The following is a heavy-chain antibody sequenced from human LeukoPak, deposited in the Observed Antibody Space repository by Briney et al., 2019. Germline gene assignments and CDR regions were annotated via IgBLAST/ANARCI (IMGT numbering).Heavy chain of an antibody. CDR2: INAGNGNT. J-gene: IGHJ5*02. CDR3: ARGGQWLMYNWFDP. CDR1: GYTFTSYA. V-gene: IGHV1-3*01. D-gene: IGHD6-19*01. Sequence: ASVKVSCKASGYTFTSYAMHWVRQAPGQRLEWMGWINAGNGNTKYSQKFQGRVTITRDTSASTAYMELSSLRSEDTAVYYCARGGQWLMYNWFDPWGQGTLVTVSS.